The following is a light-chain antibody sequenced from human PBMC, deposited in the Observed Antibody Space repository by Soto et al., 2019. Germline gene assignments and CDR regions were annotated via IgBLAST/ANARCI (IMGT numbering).Light chain of an antibody. J-gene: IGLJ3*02. CDR1: SSDVGKYSY. CDR2: KVS. CDR3: SSFTTSSTWV. V-gene: IGLV2-14*01. Sequence: QSALTQPASVSGSPGQSIAISCTGTSSDVGKYSYVSWFQQYPGNAPKLMIYKVSNRPSGVSNRFSGSKSGNTASLTISGLQGEDEADYYCSSFTTSSTWVFGGGTKLTVL.